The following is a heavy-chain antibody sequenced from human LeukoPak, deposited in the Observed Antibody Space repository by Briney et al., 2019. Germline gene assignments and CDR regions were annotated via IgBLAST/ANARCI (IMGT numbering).Heavy chain of an antibody. D-gene: IGHD6-19*01. Sequence: APVKVSCKASGYTFTSYGISWVRQAPGQGLEWMGWISAYNGNTNYAQKLQGRVTMTTDTSTSTAYMELRSLRSDDTAVYYCARVAINSGWYGRAIDYWGQGTLVTVSS. CDR1: GYTFTSYG. CDR3: ARVAINSGWYGRAIDY. CDR2: ISAYNGNT. V-gene: IGHV1-18*01. J-gene: IGHJ4*02.